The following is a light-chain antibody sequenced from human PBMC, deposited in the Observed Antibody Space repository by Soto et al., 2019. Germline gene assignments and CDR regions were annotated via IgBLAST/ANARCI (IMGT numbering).Light chain of an antibody. Sequence: DIVMTQTPLSLTVTPGEPASISCRSSQSLLDSDDGNTYLDWYLQKPGQSPQLLIYTVSYRASGVPDRFSGSGSGTEFSLTISSLQPDDFATYYCQQYNTLYSFAQGTKVDIK. CDR1: QSLLDSDDGNTY. V-gene: IGKV2-40*01. J-gene: IGKJ2*03. CDR2: TVS. CDR3: QQYNTLYS.